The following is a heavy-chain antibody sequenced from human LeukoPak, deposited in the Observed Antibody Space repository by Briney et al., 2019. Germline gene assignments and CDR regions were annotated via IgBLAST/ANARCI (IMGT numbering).Heavy chain of an antibody. Sequence: SETLSLTCTVSGYSISSGYYWGWIRQPPGKGLEWTGSIDHSGSTYYDPSLKSRITISADTSKNQFSLKLSSVTAADTAVYYCARDSALAQAVMFDYWGQRTLVTVSS. CDR1: GYSISSGYY. CDR3: ARDSALAQAVMFDY. CDR2: IDHSGST. D-gene: IGHD6-19*01. J-gene: IGHJ4*02. V-gene: IGHV4-38-2*02.